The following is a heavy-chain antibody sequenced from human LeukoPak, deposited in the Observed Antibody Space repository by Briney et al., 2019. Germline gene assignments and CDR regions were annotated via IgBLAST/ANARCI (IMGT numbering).Heavy chain of an antibody. J-gene: IGHJ5*02. CDR3: ARVRQGRVTLGYCSSTSCYLDGWFDP. CDR2: INPNSGGT. V-gene: IGHV1-2*02. Sequence: GASVKVSCKASGYTFTGYYMHWVRQAPGQGLEWMGWINPNSGGTNYAQKFQGRVAMTRDTSISTAYMELSRLRSDDTAVYYCARVRQGRVTLGYCSSTSCYLDGWFDPWGQGTLVTVSS. D-gene: IGHD2-2*01. CDR1: GYTFTGYY.